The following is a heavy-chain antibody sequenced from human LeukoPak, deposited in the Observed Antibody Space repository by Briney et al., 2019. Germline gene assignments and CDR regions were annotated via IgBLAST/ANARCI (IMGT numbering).Heavy chain of an antibody. D-gene: IGHD3-10*01. J-gene: IGHJ3*02. Sequence: GGSLGLSCAASGFTFSSYAMSWVRQAPGKGLEWVSAISGSGGSTYYADSVKGRFTISRDNSKNTLYLQMNSLRAEDTAVYYCAKDWVVRGVIIKDAFDIWGQGTMVTVSS. V-gene: IGHV3-23*01. CDR1: GFTFSSYA. CDR3: AKDWVVRGVIIKDAFDI. CDR2: ISGSGGST.